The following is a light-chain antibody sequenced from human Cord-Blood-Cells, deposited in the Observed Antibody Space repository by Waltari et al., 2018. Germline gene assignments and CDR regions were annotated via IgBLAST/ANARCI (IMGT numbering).Light chain of an antibody. CDR3: SSYTSSSTVV. CDR1: SSDVGGYNY. V-gene: IGLV2-14*01. Sequence: QSALTQPASVSGSPGQSITISCTGTSSDVGGYNYVSWYQQHPGKAPKLMIYEVSNRLPGVSNRFSGSKSGNTASLTIAGLQAEDEADYYCSSYTSSSTVVFGGGTKLTVL. J-gene: IGLJ2*01. CDR2: EVS.